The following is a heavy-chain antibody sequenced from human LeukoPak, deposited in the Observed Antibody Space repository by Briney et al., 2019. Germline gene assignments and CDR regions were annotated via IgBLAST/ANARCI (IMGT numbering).Heavy chain of an antibody. CDR2: IYPGDSDT. V-gene: IGHV5-51*01. D-gene: IGHD5-18*01. CDR1: GYSFTSYW. J-gene: IGHJ4*02. Sequence: GESLQISCQGSGYSFTSYWIGWVRQMPGKGLEWMGIIYPGDSDTRYSPSFQGQVTISADKSISTAYLQWSSLKASDTAMYYCARHDPEDTGNFDYWGQGTLVTVSS. CDR3: ARHDPEDTGNFDY.